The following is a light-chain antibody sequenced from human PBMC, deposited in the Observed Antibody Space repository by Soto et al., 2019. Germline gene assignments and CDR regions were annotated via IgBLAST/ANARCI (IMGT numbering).Light chain of an antibody. Sequence: QSVLTQPPSVSGAPGQRVTISCTGSSSNIGAGYDVHWYQQLPGTAPRLLIYDNNNRPSGVPDRFSGSKSGASASLAITGLLAEDEADYYCQSSDSSRSVVFGGGTQLTVL. CDR1: SSNIGAGYD. CDR2: DNN. V-gene: IGLV1-40*01. CDR3: QSSDSSRSVV. J-gene: IGLJ3*02.